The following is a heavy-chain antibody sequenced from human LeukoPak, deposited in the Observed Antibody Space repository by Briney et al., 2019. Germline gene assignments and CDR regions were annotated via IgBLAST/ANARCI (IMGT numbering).Heavy chain of an antibody. V-gene: IGHV4-38-2*01. CDR3: ARSSKQLASSKAYYFDY. CDR2: IYHSGST. J-gene: IGHJ4*02. Sequence: SETLSLTCAVSGYPISSGYYWGWIRQPPGKGLEWIGSIYHSGSTYYNPSLKSRVTISVDTSKNQFSLKLSSVTAADTAVYYCARSSKQLASSKAYYFDYWGQGTLVTVSS. D-gene: IGHD6-13*01. CDR1: GYPISSGYY.